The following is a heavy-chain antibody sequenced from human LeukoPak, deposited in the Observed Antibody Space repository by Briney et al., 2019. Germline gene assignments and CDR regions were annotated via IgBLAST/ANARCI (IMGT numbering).Heavy chain of an antibody. J-gene: IGHJ4*02. CDR1: GFTFSSYS. CDR3: ARARSGELFAFDY. V-gene: IGHV3-21*01. CDR2: ISSSSSYI. D-gene: IGHD3-10*01. Sequence: GGSLRLSCAASGFTFSSYSMNWVRQAPGKGLEWVSSISSSSSYIYYADSVKGRFTISRDNAKNSLYLQMNSLRAEDTAVYYCARARSGELFAFDYWGQGTLVTVSS.